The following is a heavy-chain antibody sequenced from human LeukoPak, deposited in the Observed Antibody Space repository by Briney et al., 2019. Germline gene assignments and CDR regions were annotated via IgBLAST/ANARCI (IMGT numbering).Heavy chain of an antibody. CDR3: AKVRWELTSDAFDI. D-gene: IGHD4-23*01. CDR1: GFTFSSYG. Sequence: GGSLRLSCAASGFTFSSYGIHWVRHAPGEGLAGVAVIWYDGSNKYSADFVKGRFTISRDNSKITLYLQMNSLRDEATAVYYCAKVRWELTSDAFDIWGQGTMVTVSS. V-gene: IGHV3-33*06. J-gene: IGHJ3*02. CDR2: IWYDGSNK.